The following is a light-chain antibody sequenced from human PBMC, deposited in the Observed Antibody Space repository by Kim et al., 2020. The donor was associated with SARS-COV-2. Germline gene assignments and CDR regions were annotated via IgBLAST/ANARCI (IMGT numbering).Light chain of an antibody. CDR1: QGISSY. Sequence: ASTGDRVTITCRASQGISSYLAWYQQTPGKAPKLLIYAASTLQSGVPSRFSGSGSGTDFTLTISCLQSEDFATYYCQQYYSYPLAFGQGTKVDIK. CDR2: AAS. J-gene: IGKJ1*01. V-gene: IGKV1-8*01. CDR3: QQYYSYPLA.